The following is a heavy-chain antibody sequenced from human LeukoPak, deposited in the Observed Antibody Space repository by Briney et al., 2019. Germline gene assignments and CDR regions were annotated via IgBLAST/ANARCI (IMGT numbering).Heavy chain of an antibody. CDR2: IYYSGST. J-gene: IGHJ6*02. V-gene: IGHV4-39*01. CDR3: ARGRLQLHYYYYGMDV. D-gene: IGHD5-24*01. CDR1: GGSISSSSYY. Sequence: SETLSLTCTVSGGSISSSSYYWGWIRQPPGKGLEWIGSIYYSGSTYYNPSLKSRVTISVDTSKNQFSLKLSSVTAADTAVYYCARGRLQLHYYYYGMDVWGQGTTVTVSS.